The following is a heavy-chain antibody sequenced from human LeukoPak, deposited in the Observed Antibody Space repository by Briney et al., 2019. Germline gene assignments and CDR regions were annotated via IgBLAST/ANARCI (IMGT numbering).Heavy chain of an antibody. V-gene: IGHV3-23*01. D-gene: IGHD3-3*01. CDR2: ISAGSGST. Sequence: GGSLRLSCAASGFTFSGYSMNWVRQAPEKGLEWVSAISAGSGSTYYADSVKGRFTISRDNSRNTLYLQINSLRAEDTALYYCAKPLRDDFWIGYGYWGQGTLVTVSS. CDR1: GFTFSGYS. J-gene: IGHJ4*02. CDR3: AKPLRDDFWIGYGY.